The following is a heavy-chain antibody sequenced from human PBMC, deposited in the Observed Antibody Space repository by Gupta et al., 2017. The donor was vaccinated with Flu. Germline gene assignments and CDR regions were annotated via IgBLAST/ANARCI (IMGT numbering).Heavy chain of an antibody. CDR2: ISGTGLST. J-gene: IGHJ6*03. V-gene: IGHV3-23*01. Sequence: EVQLLESGGGLVQPGGSLRLSCAASGFTSSSCAMCWVRQAPGKGLGWVSTISGTGLSTYYADSVKGRFTISRDNSKNTLYLQLNSLRAEDSAVFYCAKDLVVVVSVNGYMDVWGKGTTVTVSS. CDR3: AKDLVVVVSVNGYMDV. D-gene: IGHD2-15*01. CDR1: GFTSSSCA.